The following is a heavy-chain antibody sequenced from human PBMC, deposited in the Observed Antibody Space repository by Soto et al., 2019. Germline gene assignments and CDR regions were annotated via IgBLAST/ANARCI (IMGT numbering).Heavy chain of an antibody. V-gene: IGHV3-21*01. CDR1: GFTFSDYC. CDR3: ARDRVTYSYYFYGMDV. D-gene: IGHD2-15*01. J-gene: IGHJ6*02. Sequence: GGSLRLSCAASGFTFSDYCMSWTRQAPGKGLEWVSSISSSSSYIYYTDSVKGRFTISRDNAKNSLYLQMDSLRAEDSAVYYCARDRVTYSYYFYGMDVWGQGTTVTVSS. CDR2: ISSSSSYI.